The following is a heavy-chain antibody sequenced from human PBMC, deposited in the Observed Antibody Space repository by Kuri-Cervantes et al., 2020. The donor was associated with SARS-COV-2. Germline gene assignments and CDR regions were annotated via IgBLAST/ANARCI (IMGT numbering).Heavy chain of an antibody. V-gene: IGHV3-53*01. D-gene: IGHD3-22*01. CDR3: ASIVTGDSSGYY. CDR2: IYSGGST. J-gene: IGHJ4*02. Sequence: GESLKISCAASGFTVSSNYMSWVRQAPGKGLEWVSVIYSGGSTNYADSVKGRFTISRDNSKNTLYLQMNSLRAEDTAVYYCASIVTGDSSGYYWGQGTLVTVSS. CDR1: GFTVSSNY.